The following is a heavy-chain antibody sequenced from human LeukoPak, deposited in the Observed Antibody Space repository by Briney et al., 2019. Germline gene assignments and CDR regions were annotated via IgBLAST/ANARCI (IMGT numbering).Heavy chain of an antibody. CDR3: AKAGGTPLSAFDY. V-gene: IGHV3-23*01. CDR2: ISGSGGST. D-gene: IGHD3-16*01. J-gene: IGHJ4*02. Sequence: GGSLRVSCAASGITFSTYAMTWVRQAPGKGLEWVSPISGSGGSTYYADSVKGRFTISRDNSKNTLYLQMNSLRAEDTAVYYCAKAGGTPLSAFDYWGQGTLVTASS. CDR1: GITFSTYA.